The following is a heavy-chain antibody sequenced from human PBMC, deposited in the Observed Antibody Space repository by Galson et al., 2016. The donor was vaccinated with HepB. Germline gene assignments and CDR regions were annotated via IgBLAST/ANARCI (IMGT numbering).Heavy chain of an antibody. V-gene: IGHV3-23*01. Sequence: SLRLSCAASGFAFRNYAMSWVRQAPGKGLEWVSSLSGSSRTYYADSVKGRFSISRDNFKDTVYLQMNNLRVQDTAMYYCAKDPIDSLFGVDPRAFDSWGQGTLVAVSS. D-gene: IGHD3-3*01. CDR3: AKDPIDSLFGVDPRAFDS. J-gene: IGHJ4*02. CDR1: GFAFRNYA. CDR2: LSGSSRT.